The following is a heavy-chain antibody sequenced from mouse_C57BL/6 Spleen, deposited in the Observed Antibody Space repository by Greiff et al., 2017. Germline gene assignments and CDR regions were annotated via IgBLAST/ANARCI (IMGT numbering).Heavy chain of an antibody. D-gene: IGHD1-1*01. CDR2: IHPNSGST. CDR1: GYTFTSYW. CDR3: ARGRYYGTYYYAMGY. V-gene: IGHV1-64*01. J-gene: IGHJ4*01. Sequence: QVQLQQPGAELVKPGASVKLSCKASGYTFTSYWMHWVKQRPGQGLEWIGMIHPNSGSTNYNEKFKSKATLTVDKSSSTAYMQLSSLTSEDSAVYYCARGRYYGTYYYAMGYWGQGATVTVSS.